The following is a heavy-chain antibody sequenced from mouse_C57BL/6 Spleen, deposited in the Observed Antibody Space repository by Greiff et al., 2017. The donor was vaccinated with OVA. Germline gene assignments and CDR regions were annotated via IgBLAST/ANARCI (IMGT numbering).Heavy chain of an antibody. CDR2: IYPGSGST. CDR1: GYTFTSYW. V-gene: IGHV1-55*01. Sequence: QVQLQQPGAELVKPGASVKMSCKASGYTFTSYWITWVKQRPGQGLEWLGDIYPGSGSTNYNEKFKSKATLTVDTAYSTADMQRSSLTSEDSAVYYCAMAASDGYYDAYWGQGTLVTVSA. CDR3: AMAASDGYYDAY. J-gene: IGHJ3*01. D-gene: IGHD2-3*01.